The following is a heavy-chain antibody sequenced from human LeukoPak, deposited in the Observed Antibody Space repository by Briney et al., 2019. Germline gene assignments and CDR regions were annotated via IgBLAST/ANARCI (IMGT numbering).Heavy chain of an antibody. D-gene: IGHD3-10*02. V-gene: IGHV3-21*01. J-gene: IGHJ6*04. Sequence: GGSLRLSCAASEFTFNTYSMTWVRQAPGKGLEWVSSMSSSSTYIFYADSVKGRFTISRDNAKNSLYLQMNSLRAEDTAVYYCAELGITMIGGVWGKGTTVTISS. CDR3: AELGITMIGGV. CDR1: EFTFNTYS. CDR2: MSSSSTYI.